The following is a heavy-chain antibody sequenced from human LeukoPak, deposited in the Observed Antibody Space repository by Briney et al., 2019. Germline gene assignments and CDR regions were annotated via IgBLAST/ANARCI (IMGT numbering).Heavy chain of an antibody. CDR1: GLTFSTYN. Sequence: GGSLRLSCAASGLTFSTYNMTWVRQAPGKGLEWVSSISTSGSSTFYADSMKGRFTISRDNAKSSLYLQMSSLRAEDTAVYYCAREPGNNGDLDYWGQGTLVTVSS. V-gene: IGHV3-21*01. CDR2: ISTSGSST. CDR3: AREPGNNGDLDY. D-gene: IGHD4-17*01. J-gene: IGHJ4*02.